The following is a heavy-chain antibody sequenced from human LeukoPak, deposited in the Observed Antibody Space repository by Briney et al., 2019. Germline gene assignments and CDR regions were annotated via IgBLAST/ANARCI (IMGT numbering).Heavy chain of an antibody. D-gene: IGHD3-10*01. CDR3: ARDYYGTPPDY. V-gene: IGHV1-18*01. CDR1: GYRFTSYS. J-gene: IGHJ4*02. Sequence: ASVKVSCKGSGYRFTSYSVAWVRQAPGQGLEWMGWISAYNGNTNYAQKLQGRVTMTTDTSTSTAYMELRSLRSDDTAVYYCARDYYGTPPDYWGQGTLVTVSS. CDR2: ISAYNGNT.